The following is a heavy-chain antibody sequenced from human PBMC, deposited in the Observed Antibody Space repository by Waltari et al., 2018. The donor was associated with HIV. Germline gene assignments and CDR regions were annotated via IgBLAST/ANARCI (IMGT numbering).Heavy chain of an antibody. CDR2: ISWGSRNI. J-gene: IGHJ5*02. D-gene: IGHD3-10*02. CDR3: ARGPMYKWFDP. Sequence: EVQLVESGGDLVQPGWSLRLSCAASGFTFDNYAMHWVRQAPGKGLECVSGISWGSRNIAYADSVKGRFTSSRDNAKNSLYLRMNSLRPEDTAFYYCARGPMYKWFDPWGQGTLVTVSS. V-gene: IGHV3-9*01. CDR1: GFTFDNYA.